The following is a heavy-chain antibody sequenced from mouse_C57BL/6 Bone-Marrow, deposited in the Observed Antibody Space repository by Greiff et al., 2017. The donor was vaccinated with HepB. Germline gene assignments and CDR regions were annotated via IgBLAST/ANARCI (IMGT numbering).Heavy chain of an antibody. Sequence: VQLQQSGPELVKPGASVKLSCKASGYTFTSYDINWVKQRPGQGLEWIGWIYPRGGSTKYNEKFKGKATLTVDTSSSTAYMELHSLTSEDSAVYYYAGDYYGRDFDYWGQGTTLTVSS. CDR2: IYPRGGST. D-gene: IGHD1-1*01. J-gene: IGHJ2*01. CDR1: GYTFTSYD. CDR3: AGDYYGRDFDY. V-gene: IGHV1-85*01.